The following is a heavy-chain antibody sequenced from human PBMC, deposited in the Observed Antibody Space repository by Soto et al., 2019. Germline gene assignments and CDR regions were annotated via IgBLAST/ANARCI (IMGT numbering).Heavy chain of an antibody. CDR3: ARGEAAAGTGPGY. Sequence: ASVNVSCKASGYTFTGYYMHWVRQAPGQGLEWMGWINPNSGGTNYAQKFQGWVTMTRDTSISTAYMELSRLRSDDTAVYYCARGEAAAGTGPGYWGQGTLVTVSS. V-gene: IGHV1-2*04. CDR1: GYTFTGYY. D-gene: IGHD6-13*01. CDR2: INPNSGGT. J-gene: IGHJ4*02.